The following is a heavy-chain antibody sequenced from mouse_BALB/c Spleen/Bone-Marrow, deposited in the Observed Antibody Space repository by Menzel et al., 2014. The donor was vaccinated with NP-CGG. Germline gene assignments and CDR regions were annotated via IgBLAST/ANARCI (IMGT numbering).Heavy chain of an antibody. V-gene: IGHV1-5*01. J-gene: IGHJ1*01. D-gene: IGHD1-1*01. CDR2: IYPGNSDT. Sequence: VQLQQSGTVLARPGASVKMSCKASGYSFTNYWLHWVKQRPGQGLERIGAIYPGNSDTSYNQKFKGKAKLTAVTSASTAYMELSSLTNEDSAVYYCTRFGSSYDWYFDVWGAGTTVTVSS. CDR1: GYSFTNYW. CDR3: TRFGSSYDWYFDV.